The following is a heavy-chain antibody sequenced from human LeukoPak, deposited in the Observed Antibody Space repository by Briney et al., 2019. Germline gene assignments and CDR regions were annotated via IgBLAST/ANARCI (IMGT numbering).Heavy chain of an antibody. CDR2: INHSGST. CDR3: ARVSLQYGVLFDP. D-gene: IGHD4-11*01. Sequence: SETLSLTCAVYGGSFSGYYWSWIRQPPGKGLEWIGEINHSGSTNYNPSLRSRVTIPVDTSKNQFSLKLSSVTAADTAVYYCARVSLQYGVLFDPWGQGTLVTVSS. CDR1: GGSFSGYY. J-gene: IGHJ5*02. V-gene: IGHV4-34*01.